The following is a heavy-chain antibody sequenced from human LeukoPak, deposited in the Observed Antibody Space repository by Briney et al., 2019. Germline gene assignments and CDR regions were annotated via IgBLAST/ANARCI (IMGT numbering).Heavy chain of an antibody. CDR2: IYTGGHT. CDR1: GFIVSHKY. Sequence: GGSLRLSCAASGFIVSHKYMAWVRQAPGKGLEWLSIIYTGGHTVSAESVKGRFIISRDNSRNTVHLQMNSLRDDDTAVYYCARGQIDLLRNYFDSWGPGTLVAVSS. J-gene: IGHJ4*02. D-gene: IGHD3-22*01. V-gene: IGHV3-66*01. CDR3: ARGQIDLLRNYFDS.